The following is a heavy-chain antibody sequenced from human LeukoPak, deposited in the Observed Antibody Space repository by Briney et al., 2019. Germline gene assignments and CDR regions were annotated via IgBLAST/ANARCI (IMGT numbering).Heavy chain of an antibody. CDR1: GYTFTGYY. V-gene: IGHV1-2*02. J-gene: IGHJ5*02. CDR3: ARYQLLYGGFDP. Sequence: ASVKVSCKASGYTFTGYYMHWVRQAPGQGLEWMGWINPNSGGTNYAQKFQGRVTMTRDTSTSTVYMELSSLRSEDTAVYYCARYQLLYGGFDPWGQGTLVTVSS. CDR2: INPNSGGT. D-gene: IGHD2-2*02.